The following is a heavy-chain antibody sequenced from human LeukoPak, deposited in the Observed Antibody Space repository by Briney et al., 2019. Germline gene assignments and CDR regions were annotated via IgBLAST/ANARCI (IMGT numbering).Heavy chain of an antibody. J-gene: IGHJ3*02. CDR3: ARDTHGPLRADDAFDI. CDR1: GYTFTTSD. Sequence: GASVKVSCKASGYTFTTSDINWVRQATGQGLEWMGWMNPNSGNTGYAQKFQGRVTMTRDTSISTAYMELSSLRSEDTAVYYCARDTHGPLRADDAFDIWGQGTLVTVSS. CDR2: MNPNSGNT. D-gene: IGHD4-17*01. V-gene: IGHV1-8*01.